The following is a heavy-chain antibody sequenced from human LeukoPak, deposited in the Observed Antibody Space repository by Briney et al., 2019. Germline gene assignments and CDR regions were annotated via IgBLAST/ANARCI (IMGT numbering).Heavy chain of an antibody. Sequence: GGSLRLSCAASGFTFSSYSMNCVRQAPGKGLEWVSYISGSSSTIYYADSVKGRFTISRDNAKNSLYLQMRSLRAEDTAVYYCAREGAYYYGSGSYYCFDNWGQGTLVTVSS. CDR3: AREGAYYYGSGSYYCFDN. V-gene: IGHV3-48*04. J-gene: IGHJ4*02. CDR2: ISGSSSTI. D-gene: IGHD3-10*01. CDR1: GFTFSSYS.